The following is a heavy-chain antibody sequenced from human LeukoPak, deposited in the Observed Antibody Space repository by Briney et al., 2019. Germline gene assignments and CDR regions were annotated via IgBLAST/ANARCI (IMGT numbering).Heavy chain of an antibody. CDR1: GGSISSYF. V-gene: IGHV4-4*07. CDR3: ASSSNFYYYYMDV. CDR2: IYSNGIT. J-gene: IGHJ6*03. Sequence: SETLSLTCTVSGGSISSYFWTWIRQPAGKGLEWIGRIYSNGITNYNPSLKSRVTMSIDTSKKEFSLKLSSVTAADTAIYYCASSSNFYYYYMDVWGEGTTVTVSS.